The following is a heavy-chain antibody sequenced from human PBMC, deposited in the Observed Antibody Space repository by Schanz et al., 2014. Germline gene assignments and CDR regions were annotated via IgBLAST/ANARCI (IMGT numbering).Heavy chain of an antibody. V-gene: IGHV1-69*08. CDR3: AREVGLYDRGWFDS. J-gene: IGHJ5*01. D-gene: IGHD3-22*01. Sequence: QVHLVQSGAEVKKPGSSVKVSCKASGGTFSSDTFSWVRQAPGQGLEWMGRIVPIAGITNYAQRFQGRVTITADKSSDTAYMELSSLRSEDTAVYYCAREVGLYDRGWFDSWGQGTQVTVSS. CDR1: GGTFSSDT. CDR2: IVPIAGIT.